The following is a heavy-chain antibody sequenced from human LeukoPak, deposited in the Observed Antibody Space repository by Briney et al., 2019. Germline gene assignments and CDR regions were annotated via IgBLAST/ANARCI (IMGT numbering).Heavy chain of an antibody. CDR1: GYSISSGYY. CDR2: IYHSGST. CDR3: ARPVGAYDFWSYAFDN. D-gene: IGHD3-3*01. Sequence: SETLSLTCTVSGYSISSGYYWGWIRQPPGKGLEWIGSIYHSGSTYYNPSLKSRVTISVDTSKNQFSLKLSSVTAADTAVYYCARPVGAYDFWSYAFDNWGQGTMVTVSS. J-gene: IGHJ3*02. V-gene: IGHV4-38-2*02.